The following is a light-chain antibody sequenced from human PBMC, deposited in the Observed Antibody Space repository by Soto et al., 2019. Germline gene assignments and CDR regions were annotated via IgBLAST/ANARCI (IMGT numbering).Light chain of an antibody. Sequence: QAVVTQPPSVSGAPGQRVTISCTGSSSNIGAGYDVHWYQQLPGTAPKLLIYGNSNRPSGVPDRFSGSKSGTSASLAIQAEDEADYYCQSYDSSLSYVFGTGTKLTVL. CDR3: QSYDSSLSYV. J-gene: IGLJ1*01. V-gene: IGLV1-40*01. CDR2: GNS. CDR1: SSNIGAGYD.